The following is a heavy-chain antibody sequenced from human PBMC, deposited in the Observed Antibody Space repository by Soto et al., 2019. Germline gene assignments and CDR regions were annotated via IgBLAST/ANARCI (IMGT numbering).Heavy chain of an antibody. D-gene: IGHD6-19*01. CDR1: GYTFTGYA. J-gene: IGHJ4*02. Sequence: QVQLVQSGAEEKKPGASVKVSCKASGYTFTGYAMHWVRQAPGQRLEWMGWINAGNGNTKYSQKFQGRVTITSDTPASPAYLELSSLRSYDMAVYFFSRAVALAAGFDYLGQRTLVTVSS. V-gene: IGHV1-3*05. CDR3: SRAVALAAGFDY. CDR2: INAGNGNT.